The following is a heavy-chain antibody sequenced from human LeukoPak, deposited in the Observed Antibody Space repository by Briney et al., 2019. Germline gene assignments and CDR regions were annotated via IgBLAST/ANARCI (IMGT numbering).Heavy chain of an antibody. CDR1: GYTLTGYY. J-gene: IGHJ3*02. CDR2: INPNSGGT. Sequence: GASVKVSCKASGYTLTGYYMHWVRQAPGQGLEWMGWINPNSGGTNYAQKFQGRVTMTRDTSISTAYMELCRLRSDDTAVYYCARSAAIAVARVGAFDIWGQGTMVTVSS. CDR3: ARSAAIAVARVGAFDI. V-gene: IGHV1-2*02. D-gene: IGHD6-19*01.